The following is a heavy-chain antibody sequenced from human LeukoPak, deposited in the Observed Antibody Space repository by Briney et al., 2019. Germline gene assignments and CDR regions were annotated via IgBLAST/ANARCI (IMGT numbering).Heavy chain of an antibody. CDR2: INHSGST. D-gene: IGHD6-6*01. CDR3: ARASKN. J-gene: IGHJ4*02. CDR1: GGSFSGYH. V-gene: IGHV4-34*01. Sequence: SETLSLTCAVYGGSFSGYHWSWIRQPPGKGLEWIGEINHSGSTNYNPSLKSRVAISVDTSKNQFTLKLSSVTAADTAVYYCARASKNWGQGTLVTVSS.